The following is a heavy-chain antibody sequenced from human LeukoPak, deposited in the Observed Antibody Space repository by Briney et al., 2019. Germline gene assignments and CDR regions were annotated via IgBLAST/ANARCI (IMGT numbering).Heavy chain of an antibody. CDR1: GYTFTNYF. J-gene: IGHJ4*02. Sequence: GASVKVSCEASGYTFTNYFIHWVRQAPGQGLEWMGWINPNSGGTNYAQKFQGRVTMTRDTSINTVYMELSRLRSDDTAVYYCARELPRSGSPFDYWGQGTLVTVSS. CDR2: INPNSGGT. V-gene: IGHV1-2*02. CDR3: ARELPRSGSPFDY. D-gene: IGHD3-10*01.